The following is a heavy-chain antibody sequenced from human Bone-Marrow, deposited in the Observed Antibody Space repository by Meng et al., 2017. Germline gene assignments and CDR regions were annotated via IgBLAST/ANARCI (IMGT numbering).Heavy chain of an antibody. CDR2: ISAYNGNT. CDR1: GYTFTSYG. V-gene: IGHV1-18*01. J-gene: IGHJ4*02. CDR3: ARSNRGVVIYLPYFDY. D-gene: IGHD3-3*01. Sequence: WKASGYTFTSYGISWVRQAPGQGLEWMGWISAYNGNTNYAQKLQGRVTMTTDTSTSTAYMELRSLRSDDTAVYYCARSNRGVVIYLPYFDYWGQGTLVTVSS.